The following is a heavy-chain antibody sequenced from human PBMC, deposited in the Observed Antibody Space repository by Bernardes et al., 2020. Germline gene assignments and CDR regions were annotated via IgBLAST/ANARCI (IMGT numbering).Heavy chain of an antibody. CDR3: AFLPGQNLVVIGSDPSNQ. V-gene: IGHV1-8*01. Sequence: ASVKVSCKASGYTFTSYDINWVRQATGQGLEWMGWMNPNSGNTGYAQKFQGRVTMTRNTSISTAYMELSSLRSEDTAVYYCAFLPGQNLVVIGSDPSNQWGQGTLVTVSS. J-gene: IGHJ4*02. CDR2: MNPNSGNT. D-gene: IGHD2-15*01. CDR1: GYTFTSYD.